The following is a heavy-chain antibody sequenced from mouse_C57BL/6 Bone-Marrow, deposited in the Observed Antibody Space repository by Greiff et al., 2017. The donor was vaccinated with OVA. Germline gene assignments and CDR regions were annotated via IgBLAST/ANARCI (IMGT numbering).Heavy chain of an antibody. CDR1: GYAFTNYL. J-gene: IGHJ4*01. D-gene: IGHD3-2*02. CDR3: ARLATAQAPYYAMDY. V-gene: IGHV1-54*01. CDR2: INPGSGGT. Sequence: QVQLKQSGAELVRPGTSVKVSCKASGYAFTNYLIEWVKQRPGQGLEWIGVINPGSGGTNYNEKFKGKATLTADKSSSTAYMQLSSLTSEDSAVYFCARLATAQAPYYAMDYWGQGTSVTVSS.